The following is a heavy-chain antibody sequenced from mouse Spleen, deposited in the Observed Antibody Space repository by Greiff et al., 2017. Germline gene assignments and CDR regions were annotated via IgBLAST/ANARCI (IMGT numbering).Heavy chain of an antibody. CDR1: GFTFSDYY. CDR2: INYDGSST. D-gene: IGHD2-4*01. V-gene: IGHV5-16*01. CDR3: ARDRRGHDYSIAMDY. J-gene: IGHJ4*01. Sequence: EVHLVESEGGLVQPGSSMKLSCTASGFTFSDYYMAWVRQVPEKGLEWVANINYDGSSTYYLDSLKSRFIISRDNAKNILYLQMSSLKSEDTATYYCARDRRGHDYSIAMDYWGQGTSVTVSS.